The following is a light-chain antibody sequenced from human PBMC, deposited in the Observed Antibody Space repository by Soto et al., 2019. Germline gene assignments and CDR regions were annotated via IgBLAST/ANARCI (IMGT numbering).Light chain of an antibody. CDR2: AAS. V-gene: IGKV1-6*01. CDR3: LQDNKYPRT. J-gene: IGKJ1*01. Sequence: AIQMTQSPSSLSAFVGDRVTITCRASQDIRNELGWYQQRPGKAPKLLIYAASTLESGVPLRFSASGSGTDFTRSISSLRPEDVATYYCLQDNKYPRTFGQGTKVEI. CDR1: QDIRNE.